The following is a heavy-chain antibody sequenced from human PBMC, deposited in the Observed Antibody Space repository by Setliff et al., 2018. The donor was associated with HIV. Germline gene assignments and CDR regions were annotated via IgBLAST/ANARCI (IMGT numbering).Heavy chain of an antibody. V-gene: IGHV4-61*08. Sequence: SETLSLTCTVSGDSISSGGYYWSWIRQHSGKGLEWIGYIYYGGSTNYNPSLRSRLTISLDTSKNQFSLKLSSVTAADTAIYFCVRNYEWALGTWGQGLLVTVSS. CDR2: IYYGGST. CDR3: VRNYEWALGT. CDR1: GDSISSGGYY. J-gene: IGHJ5*02. D-gene: IGHD3-3*01.